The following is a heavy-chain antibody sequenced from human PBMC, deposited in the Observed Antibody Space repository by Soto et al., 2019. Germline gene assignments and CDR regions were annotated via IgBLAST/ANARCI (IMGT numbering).Heavy chain of an antibody. CDR3: ARYGDYYNWFDP. Sequence: SETLSLTCTVSGGSISSSSYYWGWIRQPPGKGLEWIGSIYYSGSTYYNPSLKSRVTISVDTSKNQFSLKLSSVTAADTAVYYCARYGDYYNWFDPWGQGTLVTVSS. CDR1: GGSISSSSYY. D-gene: IGHD4-17*01. CDR2: IYYSGST. J-gene: IGHJ5*02. V-gene: IGHV4-39*01.